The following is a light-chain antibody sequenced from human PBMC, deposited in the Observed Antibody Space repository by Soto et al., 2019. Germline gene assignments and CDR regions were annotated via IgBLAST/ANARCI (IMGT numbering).Light chain of an antibody. V-gene: IGKV2-28*01. CDR1: QRLLHSNGYNY. J-gene: IGKJ4*01. Sequence: FVMTQSPLSLPVTPGKPASIVCRSIQRLLHSNGYNYLDWYLQKKGQSPQLXIYLGSNRASGVPDRFSGSGSGTDFTLKISRVEAEDVGVYYCMQALQTPLTFGGGTKVDIK. CDR3: MQALQTPLT. CDR2: LGS.